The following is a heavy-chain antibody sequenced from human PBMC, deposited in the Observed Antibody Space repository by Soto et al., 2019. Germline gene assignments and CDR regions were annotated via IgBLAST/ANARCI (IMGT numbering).Heavy chain of an antibody. Sequence: QVQLVQSGAEVKKPGSSVKVSCKASGGTFSSYTISWVRQAPGQGLEWMGRIIPILGIANYAQKFQGRVTINADKSTGTAYMKLGSLRSEDTAVYYCARTKRVDDYVNMDVWGKGTMVTVSS. CDR2: IIPILGIA. CDR3: ARTKRVDDYVNMDV. J-gene: IGHJ6*03. D-gene: IGHD3-16*01. V-gene: IGHV1-69*02. CDR1: GGTFSSYT.